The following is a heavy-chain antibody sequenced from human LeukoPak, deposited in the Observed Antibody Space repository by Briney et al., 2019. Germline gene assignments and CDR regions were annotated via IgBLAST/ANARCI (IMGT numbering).Heavy chain of an antibody. J-gene: IGHJ4*02. D-gene: IGHD1-14*01. Sequence: GPSLRNSIPPLKLTFTAAVKVCVGQVPGKGLEWVLSISGSVGDHFSADSVKGRLTVSRDNSENTLFLQMSTLRAEDTAVYYCTRLLPSSNHYFESWGQGTLVTVSS. CDR2: ISGSVGDH. V-gene: IGHV3-23*01. CDR1: KLTFTAAV. CDR3: TRLLPSSNHYFES.